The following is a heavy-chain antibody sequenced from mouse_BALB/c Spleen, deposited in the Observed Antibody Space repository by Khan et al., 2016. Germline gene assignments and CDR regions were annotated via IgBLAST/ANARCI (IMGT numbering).Heavy chain of an antibody. V-gene: IGHV1-9*01. CDR1: GYTFSSYW. Sequence: QVRLQQSGAELMKPGASVKISCKATGYTFSSYWIEWVKQRPGHGLEWIGEILPGSGSTNYNEKFKGKATFTADTSSNTAYMQLSSLTSEDSAVYYCARSHYYGYGSWFAYWGQGTLVTVSA. CDR3: ARSHYYGYGSWFAY. J-gene: IGHJ3*01. D-gene: IGHD1-2*01. CDR2: ILPGSGST.